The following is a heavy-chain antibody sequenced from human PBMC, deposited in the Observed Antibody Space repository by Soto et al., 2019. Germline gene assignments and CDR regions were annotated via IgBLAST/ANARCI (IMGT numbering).Heavy chain of an antibody. D-gene: IGHD3-9*01. CDR2: ISGSGGST. V-gene: IGHV3-23*01. Sequence: GGSLRLSCAASGFTFSSYAMSWVRQAPGKGLEWVSAISGSGGSTYYADSVKGRFTISRDNSKNTLYLQMNSLRAEDTAVYYCAKASLRYFDWCPFDYWGQGTLVTVSS. J-gene: IGHJ4*02. CDR1: GFTFSSYA. CDR3: AKASLRYFDWCPFDY.